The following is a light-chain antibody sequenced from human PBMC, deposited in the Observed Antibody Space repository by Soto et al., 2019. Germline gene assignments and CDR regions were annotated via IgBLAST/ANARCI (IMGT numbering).Light chain of an antibody. CDR1: QTINSDY. CDR3: QQYASLPLT. J-gene: IGKJ4*01. V-gene: IGKV3-20*01. CDR2: GAS. Sequence: EIVLTQSPGTLSLSPGETATLSCRASQTINSDYLAWYQQKPGQAPRLLIYGASNRATDIPDRFSGSGSWTDCTLTISRLEPKDFSVYYCQQYASLPLTFGGGTKLEIK.